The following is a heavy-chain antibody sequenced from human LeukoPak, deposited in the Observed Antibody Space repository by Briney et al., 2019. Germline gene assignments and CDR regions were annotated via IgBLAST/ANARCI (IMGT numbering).Heavy chain of an antibody. CDR3: ARGRHYDILSGYSDY. J-gene: IGHJ4*02. CDR1: GFTFNNYA. CDR2: ISYEGSNE. D-gene: IGHD3-9*01. V-gene: IGHV3-30-3*01. Sequence: GRSLRLSCAASGFTFNNYAIHWVRQAPGKGLDWVAVISYEGSNEYYADSVKGRFTISRDNSKNTLYLQMNSLRVEDTAVYYCARGRHYDILSGYSDYWGQGTLVTVSS.